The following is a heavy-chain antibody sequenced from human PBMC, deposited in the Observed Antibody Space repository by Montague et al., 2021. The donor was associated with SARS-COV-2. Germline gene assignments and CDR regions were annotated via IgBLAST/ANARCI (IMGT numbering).Heavy chain of an antibody. CDR1: GDSVSSNSVA. V-gene: IGHV6-1*01. J-gene: IGHJ4*02. CDR3: VRYSGWFYFDF. D-gene: IGHD6-19*01. Sequence: CAISGDSVSSNSVAWSWLRQSPSRGLEWLGRTYYRSKWYSDHAPSVRGRLTVNPDASKNEFSLELNYVTPEDTAVYYCVRYSGWFYFDFWGQGTLVTVPS. CDR2: TYYRSKWYS.